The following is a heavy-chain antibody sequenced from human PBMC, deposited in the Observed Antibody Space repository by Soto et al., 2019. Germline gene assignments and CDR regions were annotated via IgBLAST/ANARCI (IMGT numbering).Heavy chain of an antibody. V-gene: IGHV1-8*02. D-gene: IGHD6-19*01. J-gene: IGHJ4*02. Sequence: ASVKVSCKASGYTFTSYGISWVRQAPGQGLEWMGWMNPSSGNTGNAQKFQGRITMTRNTSISTAYMELSSLRSEDTAVYYCARSVEWLASFDYWGQGTLVTVSS. CDR3: ARSVEWLASFDY. CDR1: GYTFTSYG. CDR2: MNPSSGNT.